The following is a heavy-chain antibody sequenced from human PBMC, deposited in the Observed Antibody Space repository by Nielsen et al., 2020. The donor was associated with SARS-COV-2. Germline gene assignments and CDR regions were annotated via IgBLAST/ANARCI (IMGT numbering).Heavy chain of an antibody. CDR1: GFTFGVYV. CDR2: IRSKAYGGTP. CDR3: TTDSYSSSWYPVRGMDV. Sequence: GESLKISCTTSGFTFGVYVMSWVRQAPGKGLEWLGFIRSKAYGGTPEYAASVKGRFTISRDDSRRIAYLQMNSLETEDTAVYYCTTDSYSSSWYPVRGMDVWGQGTTVTVSS. J-gene: IGHJ6*02. D-gene: IGHD6-13*01. V-gene: IGHV3-49*04.